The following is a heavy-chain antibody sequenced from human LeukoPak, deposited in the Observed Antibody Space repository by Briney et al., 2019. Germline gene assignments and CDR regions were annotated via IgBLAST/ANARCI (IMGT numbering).Heavy chain of an antibody. J-gene: IGHJ4*02. Sequence: PSETLSLTCAVYGGSFSGYHWSWIRQTPGEGLEWIGEISQSGSTDDNPSLKSRVSISLDASKNQFSLKLKSMTAADTAVYYCARVRGYYIDYWSQGTLVTVSS. D-gene: IGHD2-15*01. CDR2: ISQSGST. CDR3: ARVRGYYIDY. V-gene: IGHV4-34*01. CDR1: GGSFSGYH.